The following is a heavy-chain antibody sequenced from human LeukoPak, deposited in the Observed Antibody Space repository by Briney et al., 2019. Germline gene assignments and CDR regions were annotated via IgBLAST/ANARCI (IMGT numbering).Heavy chain of an antibody. CDR1: GFTFSSYS. V-gene: IGHV3-21*04. CDR2: ISNGSTYI. CDR3: ARNILFAFDI. Sequence: GGSLRLSCAASGFTFSSYSMNWVRQAPGMGLEWVSSISNGSTYIYYADSVKGRFTISRDNSKNTLYLQVNSLSAEDTAMYYCARNILFAFDIWGQGTMVTVSS. J-gene: IGHJ3*02.